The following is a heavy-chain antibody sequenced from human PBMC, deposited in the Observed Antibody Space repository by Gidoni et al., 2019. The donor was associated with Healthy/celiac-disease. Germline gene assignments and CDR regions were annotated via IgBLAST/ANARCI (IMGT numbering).Heavy chain of an antibody. Sequence: QVQLQQWGAGLLKPSETLSLTCAVYGGSFSGYYWSWIRQPPGKGLEWIGEINHSGSTNYNPSLKSRVTISVDTSKNQFSLKLSSVTAADTAVYYCARSGSGHSRPYYFDYWGQGTLVTVSS. V-gene: IGHV4-34*01. J-gene: IGHJ4*02. CDR2: INHSGST. CDR3: ARSGSGHSRPYYFDY. CDR1: GGSFSGYY. D-gene: IGHD6-13*01.